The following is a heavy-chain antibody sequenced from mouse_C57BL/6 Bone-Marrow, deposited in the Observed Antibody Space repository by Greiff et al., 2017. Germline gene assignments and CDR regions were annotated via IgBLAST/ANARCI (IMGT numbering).Heavy chain of an antibody. D-gene: IGHD1-1*01. Sequence: VQLKESGPGLVKPSQSLSLTCSVTGYSITSGYYWNWIRQFPGNKLEWMGYISYDGSNNYNPSLKNRISITRDTSKNQFFLKLNSVTTEDTATYYCARDEGYGSSQFAYWGQGTLVTVSA. CDR1: GYSITSGYY. J-gene: IGHJ3*01. CDR2: ISYDGSN. CDR3: ARDEGYGSSQFAY. V-gene: IGHV3-6*01.